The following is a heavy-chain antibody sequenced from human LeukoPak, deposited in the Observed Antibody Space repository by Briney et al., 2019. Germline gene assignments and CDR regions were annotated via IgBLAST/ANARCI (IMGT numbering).Heavy chain of an antibody. CDR3: AREQGLYYGSGSYYTLFDY. J-gene: IGHJ4*02. D-gene: IGHD3-10*01. CDR2: IYTSGST. Sequence: SETLSLTCTVSGGSISSYYWSWIRQPAGKGLEWIGRIYTSGSTNYNPSLKSRVTMSVDTSKNQFSLKLSSVTAADTAVYYCAREQGLYYGSGSYYTLFDYWGQGTLVTVSS. V-gene: IGHV4-4*07. CDR1: GGSISSYY.